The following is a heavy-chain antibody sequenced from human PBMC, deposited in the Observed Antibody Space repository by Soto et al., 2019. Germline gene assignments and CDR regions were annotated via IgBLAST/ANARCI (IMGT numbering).Heavy chain of an antibody. V-gene: IGHV4-30-2*01. CDR3: ASSLLWFGKSYFDY. D-gene: IGHD3-10*01. J-gene: IGHJ4*02. Sequence: SETLSLTCAVSGGSISSGGYSWSWIRQPPGKGLEWIGYIYHSGSTYYNPSLKSRVTISVDTSKNQFSLRLSSVTAADTAVYYCASSLLWFGKSYFDYWGQGPLVTVSS. CDR2: IYHSGST. CDR1: GGSISSGGYS.